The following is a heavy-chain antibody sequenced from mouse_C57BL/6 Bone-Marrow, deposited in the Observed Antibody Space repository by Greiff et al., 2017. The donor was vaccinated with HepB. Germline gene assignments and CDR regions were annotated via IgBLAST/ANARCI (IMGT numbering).Heavy chain of an antibody. CDR1: GFTFSSYA. CDR3: TRDRSPLLRKSYWYFDV. J-gene: IGHJ1*03. D-gene: IGHD1-1*01. CDR2: ISSGGDYI. V-gene: IGHV5-9-1*02. Sequence: EVHLVESGEGLVKPGGSLKLSCAASGFTFSSYAMSWVRQTPEKRPEWVAYISSGGDYIYYADTVKGRFTISRDNARNTLYLQMSSLKSEDTAMYYCTRDRSPLLRKSYWYFDVWGTGTTVTVSS.